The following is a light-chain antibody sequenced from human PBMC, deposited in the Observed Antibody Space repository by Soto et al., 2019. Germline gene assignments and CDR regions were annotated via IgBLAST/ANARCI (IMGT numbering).Light chain of an antibody. V-gene: IGKV3-20*01. CDR2: DVS. CDR1: QSVSSNY. Sequence: DIVLTQYPGTLSLSPGERATLSCRSSQSVSSNYLAWYQQKPDQAPRLVIYDVSGRATGIPDRFSGSGSVTEVTLTIIRLEPEDSAVYYCQQYGISPTFGQGTKVEIK. CDR3: QQYGISPT. J-gene: IGKJ1*01.